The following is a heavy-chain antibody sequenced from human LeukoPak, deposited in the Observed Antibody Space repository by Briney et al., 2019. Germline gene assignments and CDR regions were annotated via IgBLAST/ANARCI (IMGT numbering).Heavy chain of an antibody. J-gene: IGHJ4*02. D-gene: IGHD6-19*01. V-gene: IGHV3-23*01. Sequence: GGSLRLSCAASGFTFSSYAMSWVRQAPGKGLEWVSTISGSGGSTYYADSVKGRFTISRDNSKNTLYLQMNSLRVEDTAVYYCAKAGEAVAGPFDYWGQGTLVTDSS. CDR1: GFTFSSYA. CDR3: AKAGEAVAGPFDY. CDR2: ISGSGGST.